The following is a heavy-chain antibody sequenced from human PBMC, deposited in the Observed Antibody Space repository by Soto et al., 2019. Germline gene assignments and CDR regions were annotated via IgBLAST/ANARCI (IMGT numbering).Heavy chain of an antibody. D-gene: IGHD4-17*01. Sequence: SATLSLTCTVSGFSIISSSYYWGWIRQPPGKGLEWIGSIYYSGSTYYIPSLKSRVTISVDTSKNQFSLKLSSVTAADTAVYYCARQIVSYGDEGVISTWFDPWGQGTLVTVS. V-gene: IGHV4-39*01. J-gene: IGHJ5*02. CDR3: ARQIVSYGDEGVISTWFDP. CDR2: IYYSGST. CDR1: GFSIISSSYY.